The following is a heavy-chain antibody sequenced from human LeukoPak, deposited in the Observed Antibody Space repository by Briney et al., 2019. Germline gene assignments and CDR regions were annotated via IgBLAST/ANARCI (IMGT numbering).Heavy chain of an antibody. CDR3: ARDFVVVPAAPDAFDI. Sequence: ASVKVSCKASGYTFTSYDINWVRQAPGQGLEWMGWINPNSGGTNYAQKFQGRVTMTRDTSISTAYMELSRLRSDDTAVYYCARDFVVVPAAPDAFDIWGQGTMVTVSS. CDR2: INPNSGGT. V-gene: IGHV1-2*02. CDR1: GYTFTSYD. D-gene: IGHD2-2*01. J-gene: IGHJ3*02.